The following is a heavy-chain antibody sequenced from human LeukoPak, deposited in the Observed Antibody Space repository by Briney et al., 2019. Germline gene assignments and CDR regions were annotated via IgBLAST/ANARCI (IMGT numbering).Heavy chain of an antibody. Sequence: GGSLRLSCAASGFTFSSYAIHWARQAPGKGLEWVAVISYDGSKKYYADSVKGRFTISRDNAKNSLYLQMNSLRAEDTAVYYCAREGIVGPTAYWGQGTLVTVSS. D-gene: IGHD1-26*01. V-gene: IGHV3-30*04. CDR3: AREGIVGPTAY. J-gene: IGHJ4*02. CDR2: ISYDGSKK. CDR1: GFTFSSYA.